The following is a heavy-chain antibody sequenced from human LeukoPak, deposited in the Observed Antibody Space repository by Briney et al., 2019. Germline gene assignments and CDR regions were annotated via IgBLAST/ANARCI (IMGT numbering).Heavy chain of an antibody. J-gene: IGHJ4*02. CDR3: ARAGYGDYFGVAHDY. Sequence: GASVKVSCKASGYTFTGYYMHWVRQAPGQGLEWMGWINPNSGGTNYAQKFQGRVTMTRDTSISTAYMELGRLRSDDTAVYYCARAGYGDYFGVAHDYWGQGTLVTVSS. CDR2: INPNSGGT. D-gene: IGHD4-17*01. CDR1: GYTFTGYY. V-gene: IGHV1-2*02.